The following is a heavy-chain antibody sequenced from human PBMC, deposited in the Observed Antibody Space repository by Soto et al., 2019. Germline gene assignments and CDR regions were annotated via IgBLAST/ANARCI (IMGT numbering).Heavy chain of an antibody. D-gene: IGHD3-10*01. Sequence: SETLSLTCTVSGGSISSSSYFWGWIRQPPGKGLEWIGSMYYSGTTYYNPSLKSRVTISVDTSKNQFSLKLSSVTAADTAVYYCARGRVVLLWFGDHNWFDPWGQGTLVTVSS. CDR1: GGSISSSSYF. CDR3: ARGRVVLLWFGDHNWFDP. V-gene: IGHV4-39*02. J-gene: IGHJ5*02. CDR2: MYYSGTT.